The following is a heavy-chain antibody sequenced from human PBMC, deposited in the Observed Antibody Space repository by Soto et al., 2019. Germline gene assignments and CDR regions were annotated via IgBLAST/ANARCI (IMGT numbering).Heavy chain of an antibody. J-gene: IGHJ1*01. CDR2: ISGSGGST. CDR1: GFTFSSYA. CDR3: AKASIPYYCSSTSCYLAYFQH. Sequence: GGSLRLSCAASGFTFSSYAMSWVRQAPGKGLEWVSAISGSGGSTYYADSVKGRFTISRDNSKNTLYLQMNSLRAEDTAVYYCAKASIPYYCSSTSCYLAYFQHWGQGTLVTVSS. V-gene: IGHV3-23*01. D-gene: IGHD2-2*01.